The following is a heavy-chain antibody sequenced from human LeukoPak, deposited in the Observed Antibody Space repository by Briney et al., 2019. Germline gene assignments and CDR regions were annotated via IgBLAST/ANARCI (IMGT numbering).Heavy chain of an antibody. J-gene: IGHJ4*02. CDR3: AKVISSYSGYDSY. D-gene: IGHD5-12*01. Sequence: GGSLRLSCAASGISFNNYGMSWVRQAPGKGLEWVSSISNGGHHTYHADSVRGRFTISRDNSKNTLYLQMDSLRAADTAVYYCAKVISSYSGYDSYWGQGTLVTVSS. V-gene: IGHV3-23*01. CDR1: GISFNNYG. CDR2: ISNGGHHT.